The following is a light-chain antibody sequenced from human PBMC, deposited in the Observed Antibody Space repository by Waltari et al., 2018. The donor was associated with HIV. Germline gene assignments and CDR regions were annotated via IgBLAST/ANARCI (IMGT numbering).Light chain of an antibody. CDR1: ISNLGGNF. CDR3: STWDNSLSHWV. Sequence: QSVVTQPPSASGTPGQNISISCSGDISNLGGNFVYWYQQRRGTAPRLLIYRNDQRPSGVPDRFSGSKSATSASLAISGLRSEDEGDYHCSTWDNSLSHWVFGGGTKETVL. CDR2: RND. V-gene: IGLV1-47*01. J-gene: IGLJ3*02.